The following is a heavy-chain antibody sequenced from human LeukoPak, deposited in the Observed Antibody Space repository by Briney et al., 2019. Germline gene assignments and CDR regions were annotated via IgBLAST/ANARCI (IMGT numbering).Heavy chain of an antibody. V-gene: IGHV3-20*04. Sequence: GGSLRLSCAASGFTFDDYEMSWVRQTPGKGLQWVSSINWNGGSTSYAESVRGRFTVSRDNAKNSLYLQMNSLRAEDTALYYCMRPVVLDFYFYYMDVWGKGTTVTVSS. J-gene: IGHJ6*03. CDR2: INWNGGST. CDR3: MRPVVLDFYFYYMDV. CDR1: GFTFDDYE.